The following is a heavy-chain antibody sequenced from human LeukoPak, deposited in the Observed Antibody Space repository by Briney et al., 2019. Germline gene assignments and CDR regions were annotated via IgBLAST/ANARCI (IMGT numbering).Heavy chain of an antibody. CDR1: GYTFTGYY. CDR2: INPNSGGT. Sequence: GASVKVSCKASGYTFTGYYMHWVRQAPGQGLEWMGRINPNSGGTDYAQKFQGRVTMTRDTSISTAYMELSRLRSDDTAVYYCAREQSGSYYNYWGQGTLVTVSS. V-gene: IGHV1-2*06. D-gene: IGHD1-26*01. CDR3: AREQSGSYYNY. J-gene: IGHJ4*02.